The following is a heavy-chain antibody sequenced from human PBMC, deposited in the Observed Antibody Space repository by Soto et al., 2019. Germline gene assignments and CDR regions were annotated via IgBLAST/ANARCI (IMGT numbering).Heavy chain of an antibody. Sequence: SETLSLTCGVSGGSIISGGYSWIWIRQPPGKGLEWIGYIYQSGSTYYNPSLKSRVTISVDRSRNQFSLELSSVTAADTAVYFCATQSYSNSGAYYYYAMDVWGQGTTVTVSS. CDR2: IYQSGST. CDR3: ATQSYSNSGAYYYYAMDV. CDR1: GGSIISGGYS. D-gene: IGHD4-4*01. V-gene: IGHV4-30-2*01. J-gene: IGHJ6*02.